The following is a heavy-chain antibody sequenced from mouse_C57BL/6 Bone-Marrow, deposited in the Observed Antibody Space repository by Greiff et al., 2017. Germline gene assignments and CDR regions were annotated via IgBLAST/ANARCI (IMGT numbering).Heavy chain of an antibody. CDR2: INSDGGST. D-gene: IGHD2-3*01. J-gene: IGHJ4*01. Sequence: DVQLVESGGGLVQPGESLKLSCESNEYEFPSHDMSWVRKTPEKRLELVAAINSDGGSTYYPDTMERRFIISRDNTKKTLYLQMSSLRSEDTAVYYCARQDGYYNYYAMDYWGQGTSVTVSS. CDR3: ARQDGYYNYYAMDY. V-gene: IGHV5-2*01. CDR1: EYEFPSHD.